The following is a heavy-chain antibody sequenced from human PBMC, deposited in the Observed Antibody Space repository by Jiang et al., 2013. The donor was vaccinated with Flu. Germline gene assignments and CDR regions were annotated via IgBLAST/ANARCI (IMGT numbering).Heavy chain of an antibody. Sequence: GAEVKKPGASVKVSCKASGYTFTSYYMHWVRQAPGQGLEWMGIINPSGGSTSYAQKFQGRVTMTRDTSTSTVYMELSSLRSEDTAVYYCATSWENFLGELSPFDYWGQGTLVTVSS. CDR2: INPSGGST. CDR1: GYTFTSYY. J-gene: IGHJ4*02. CDR3: ATSWENFLGELSPFDY. D-gene: IGHD3-16*02. V-gene: IGHV1-46*03.